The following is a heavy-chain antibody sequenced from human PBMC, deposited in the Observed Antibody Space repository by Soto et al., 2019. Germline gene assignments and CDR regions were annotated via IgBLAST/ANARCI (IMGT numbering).Heavy chain of an antibody. CDR3: ARGERVRGVII. J-gene: IGHJ4*02. CDR1: GGSFSGYY. V-gene: IGHV4-34*01. Sequence: QVQLQQWGAGLLKPSETLSLTRAVYGGSFSGYYWSWIRQPPGKGLEWIGEINHSGSTNYNPSLKSRVTISVDTSKNQFSLKLSSVTAADTAVYYCARGERVRGVIIWGQGTLVTVSS. CDR2: INHSGST. D-gene: IGHD3-10*01.